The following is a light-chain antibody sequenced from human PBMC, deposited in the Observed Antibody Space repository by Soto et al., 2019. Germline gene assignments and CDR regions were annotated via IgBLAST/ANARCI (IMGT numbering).Light chain of an antibody. Sequence: DIVMTQSPLSLPVTPGEPASISCRSSQSLLHSNGYNYLDWYLQKPGQSPQLLIYLGSNRASGVPDRFSGSGSGTDFTLKISGVEAEDVGVYYCMQALQTRTFGQGTKVDIK. V-gene: IGKV2-28*01. CDR3: MQALQTRT. J-gene: IGKJ1*01. CDR2: LGS. CDR1: QSLLHSNGYNY.